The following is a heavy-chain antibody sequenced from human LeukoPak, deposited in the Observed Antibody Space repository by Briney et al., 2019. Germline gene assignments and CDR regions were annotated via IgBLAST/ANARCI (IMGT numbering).Heavy chain of an antibody. J-gene: IGHJ4*02. CDR3: ARDQIYGATFDY. V-gene: IGHV3-30*04. D-gene: IGHD4-17*01. Sequence: GRSLRLSCAASGFTFSDYSMHWGRQAPGKGLEWVTLISDDGRNKNYADSVKGRFTISRDDSRNTLYLQMISLRVEDTAVYYCARDQIYGATFDYWGQGTLVTVSS. CDR1: GFTFSDYS. CDR2: ISDDGRNK.